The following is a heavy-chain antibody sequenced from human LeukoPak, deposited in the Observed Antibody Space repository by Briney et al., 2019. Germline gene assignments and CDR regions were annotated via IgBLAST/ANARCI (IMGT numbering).Heavy chain of an antibody. V-gene: IGHV3-23*01. J-gene: IGHJ4*02. CDR3: AKDRPNYYDSSGHYYRRDGDY. CDR1: GFTFSTYA. CDR2: ISGSGSLT. Sequence: GGSLRLSCAASGFTFSTYAMSWVRQAPGKGLEWVSSISGSGSLTYYAGSVKGRFTISRDNSKNTLYLQMNSLRVEDTAVYYCAKDRPNYYDSSGHYYRRDGDYWGQGTLSPSPQ. D-gene: IGHD3-22*01.